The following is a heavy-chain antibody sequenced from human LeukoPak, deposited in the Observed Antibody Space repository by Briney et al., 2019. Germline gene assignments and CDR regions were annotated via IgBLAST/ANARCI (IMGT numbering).Heavy chain of an antibody. CDR2: FDPEDGET. CDR3: ATEAPKAARTPFDAFDI. D-gene: IGHD6-6*01. CDR1: GYTLTELS. V-gene: IGHV1-24*01. Sequence: ASVKVSCKVSGYTLTELSMHWVRQAPGKGLEWMGGFDPEDGETIYAQKFQGRVTMTEDTSTDTAYMELSSLRSEDTAVYYCATEAPKAARTPFDAFDIWAKGQWSPSLQ. J-gene: IGHJ3*02.